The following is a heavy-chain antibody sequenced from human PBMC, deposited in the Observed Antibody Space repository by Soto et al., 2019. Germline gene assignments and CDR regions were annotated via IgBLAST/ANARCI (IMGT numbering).Heavy chain of an antibody. CDR1: GYSFTSYW. V-gene: IGHV5-10-1*01. Sequence: GESLKISCKGSGYSFTSYWISWVRQMPGKGLEWMGRIDPSDSYTNYSPSFQGHVTISADKSISTAYLQWSSLKASDTAMYYCARSSITMIVVGGTYAFDIWGQGTMVTVSS. J-gene: IGHJ3*02. CDR3: ARSSITMIVVGGTYAFDI. CDR2: IDPSDSYT. D-gene: IGHD3-22*01.